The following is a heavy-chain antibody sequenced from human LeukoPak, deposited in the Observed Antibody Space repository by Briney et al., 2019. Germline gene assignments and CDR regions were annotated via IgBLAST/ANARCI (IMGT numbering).Heavy chain of an antibody. CDR1: GFTFSSYG. V-gene: IGHV3-33*01. J-gene: IGHJ4*02. D-gene: IGHD2-15*01. CDR3: ARDSCSGGSCYSAFDY. Sequence: GGSLRLSCAASGFTFSSYGMHWVRQAPGKGLEWVAVIWYDGSNKYYADSVKGRFTISRDSSKNTLYLQMNSLRAEDTAVYYCARDSCSGGSCYSAFDYWGQGTLVTVSS. CDR2: IWYDGSNK.